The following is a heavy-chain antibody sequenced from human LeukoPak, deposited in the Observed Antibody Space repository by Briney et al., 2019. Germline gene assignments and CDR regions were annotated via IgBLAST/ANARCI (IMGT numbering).Heavy chain of an antibody. V-gene: IGHV4-61*02. D-gene: IGHD4-17*01. J-gene: IGHJ6*03. Sequence: SETLSLTCTVSGGSISSGSYYWSWIRQPAGKGLEWIGRIYTSGSTNYNPSLKSRVTISVDTSKNQFSLKLSSVTAADTAVYYCARETSVTTVFFHYYYYMDVWGKGTTVTISS. CDR2: IYTSGST. CDR1: GGSISSGSYY. CDR3: ARETSVTTVFFHYYYYMDV.